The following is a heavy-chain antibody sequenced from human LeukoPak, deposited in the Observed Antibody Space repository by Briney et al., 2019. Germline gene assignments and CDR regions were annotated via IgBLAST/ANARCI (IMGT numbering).Heavy chain of an antibody. J-gene: IGHJ4*02. CDR2: ISAYNGNT. Sequence: ASVKVSCKASGYTFSSYGISWVRQAPGQGLEWMGWISAYNGNTNYAQKLQGRLTMTTDTSTSTAYMELRSLRSDDTAVYYCARDEAWGSPVDSGYNYGARYFDYWGQGTLVTVFS. D-gene: IGHD5-18*01. CDR1: GYTFSSYG. V-gene: IGHV1-18*01. CDR3: ARDEAWGSPVDSGYNYGARYFDY.